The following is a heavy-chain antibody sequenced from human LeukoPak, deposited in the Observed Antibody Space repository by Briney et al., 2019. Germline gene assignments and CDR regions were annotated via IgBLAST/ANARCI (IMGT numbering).Heavy chain of an antibody. Sequence: SETLSLTCTVSGGSISSSSYYWGWIRQPPGKGLEWIGSIYYIGSTYYNPSLKSRVTISVDTSKNQFSLKLSSVTAADTAVYYCARGSEAFDIWGQGTMVTVSS. J-gene: IGHJ3*02. CDR3: ARGSEAFDI. V-gene: IGHV4-39*07. CDR2: IYYIGST. CDR1: GGSISSSSYY.